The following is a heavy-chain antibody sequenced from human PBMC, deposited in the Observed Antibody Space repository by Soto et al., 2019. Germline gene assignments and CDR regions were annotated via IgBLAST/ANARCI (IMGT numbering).Heavy chain of an antibody. CDR1: GFTFSSYA. J-gene: IGHJ6*02. Sequence: PGGSLRLSCAASGFTFSSYAMTWVRQAPGKGLEWVSVISGGGGSTYYADSGKGRFTISRDNSKNTLFLQMNSLRAEDTAAYYCAKQKTNSANSYYHGMDVWGQGTTVTVSS. CDR2: ISGGGGST. D-gene: IGHD5-18*01. CDR3: AKQKTNSANSYYHGMDV. V-gene: IGHV3-23*01.